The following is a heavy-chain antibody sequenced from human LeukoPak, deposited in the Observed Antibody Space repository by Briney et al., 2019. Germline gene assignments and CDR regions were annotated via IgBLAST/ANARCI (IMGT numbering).Heavy chain of an antibody. Sequence: ASVKVSCKASGYTFTSYDINWVRQATGQGLEWMGWMNPNSGNTNYAQKLQGRVTMTTDTSTSTAYMELRSLRSDDTAVYYCARALGTNSGWYSNYYYYMDVWGKGTTVTISS. J-gene: IGHJ6*03. CDR3: ARALGTNSGWYSNYYYYMDV. CDR1: GYTFTSYD. CDR2: MNPNSGNT. D-gene: IGHD6-19*01. V-gene: IGHV1-18*01.